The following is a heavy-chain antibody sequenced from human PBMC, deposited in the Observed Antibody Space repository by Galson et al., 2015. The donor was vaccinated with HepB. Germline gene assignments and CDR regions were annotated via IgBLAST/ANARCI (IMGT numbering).Heavy chain of an antibody. Sequence: SLRLSCAASGFDFSDSHMHWVRQAPGRGLEWIGHIRKKAENHATAYAASVKGRFTISRDNSQNTGYLQMNSLSIEDTAVYYCSRQTDSCHDYWGQGTLVTVSS. D-gene: IGHD2-2*01. CDR3: SRQTDSCHDY. CDR1: GFDFSDSH. CDR2: IRKKAENHAT. J-gene: IGHJ4*02. V-gene: IGHV3-73*01.